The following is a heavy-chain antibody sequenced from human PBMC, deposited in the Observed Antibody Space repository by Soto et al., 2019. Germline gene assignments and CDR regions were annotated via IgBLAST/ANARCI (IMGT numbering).Heavy chain of an antibody. Sequence: GGPLRLSCEASGFTFSTFGMPWVGQAQGKGLEWVAVLWNDGRNKYYADSVKGRFTSSRDNSKNTLYLQMNSLRAEDTAVYYCAREYSSSWYSRYYYGMDVWGQGTTVTVSS. CDR3: AREYSSSWYSRYYYGMDV. J-gene: IGHJ6*02. D-gene: IGHD6-13*01. CDR1: GFTFSTFG. V-gene: IGHV3-33*01. CDR2: LWNDGRNK.